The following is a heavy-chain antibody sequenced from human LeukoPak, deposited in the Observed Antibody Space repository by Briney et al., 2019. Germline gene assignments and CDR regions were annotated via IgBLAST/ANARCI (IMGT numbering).Heavy chain of an antibody. D-gene: IGHD3-10*01. CDR3: ARALMVRGVITYYYFDY. CDR1: GGSVSSGSYY. V-gene: IGHV4-61*01. J-gene: IGHJ4*02. CDR2: IYYSGST. Sequence: SETLSLTCTVSGGSVSSGSYYWSWIRQPPGKGLEWIGYIYYSGSTNYNPSLKSRVTISVDTSKNQFSLKLSSVTAGDTAVYYCARALMVRGVITYYYFDYWGQGTLVSVSS.